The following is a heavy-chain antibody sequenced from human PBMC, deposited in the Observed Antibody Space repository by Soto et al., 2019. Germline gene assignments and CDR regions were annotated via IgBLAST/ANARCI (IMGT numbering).Heavy chain of an antibody. J-gene: IGHJ4*02. CDR1: GFTLSRYW. D-gene: IGHD2-2*01. V-gene: IGHV3-7*01. CDR2: INQDGRVK. Sequence: GGSLRLSCAASGFTLSRYWMSWVRQAPGKGLEWVANINQDGRVKYYVDSGKGRFTISRDYAQNSVYLQMTHLRVEDSAVYCCVRAVAAASSYWGQGTRVTVSS. CDR3: VRAVAAASSY.